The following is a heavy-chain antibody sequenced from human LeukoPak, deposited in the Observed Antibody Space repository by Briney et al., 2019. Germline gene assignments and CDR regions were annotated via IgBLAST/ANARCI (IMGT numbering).Heavy chain of an antibody. D-gene: IGHD3-22*01. Sequence: SQTLSLTCAISGDSVSSNSAAWNWIRQSPSRGLEWLGRTYYRSKWYNDYAVSVKSRITINPDTSKNQFSLQLNSVTPEDTAVYYCARDGYYDSSGLDAFDIWGQGTMVTVPS. V-gene: IGHV6-1*01. CDR2: TYYRSKWYN. J-gene: IGHJ3*02. CDR1: GDSVSSNSAA. CDR3: ARDGYYDSSGLDAFDI.